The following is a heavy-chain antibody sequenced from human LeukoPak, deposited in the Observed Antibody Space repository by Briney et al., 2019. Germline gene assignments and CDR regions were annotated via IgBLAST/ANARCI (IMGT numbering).Heavy chain of an antibody. CDR3: ARDRGYYVFDY. Sequence: GGSLRLSCAASGFTFSNYWMTWVRQAPGKGLEWVAHVKPDGSEKSYVDSVKGRFTIPRDNAQNSLYLQMNSLRAEDTAVYYCARDRGYYVFDYWGKGTLVTVSS. J-gene: IGHJ4*02. V-gene: IGHV3-7*01. D-gene: IGHD3-22*01. CDR2: VKPDGSEK. CDR1: GFTFSNYW.